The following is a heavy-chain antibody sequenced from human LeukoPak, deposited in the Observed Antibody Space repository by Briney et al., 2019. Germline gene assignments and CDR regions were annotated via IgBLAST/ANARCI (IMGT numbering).Heavy chain of an antibody. Sequence: SETLSLTCAVYGGSFSGYYWSWIRQPPGKGLEWIGEINHSGSTNYNPSLKSRVTMSVDTSKNQFSLKLSSVTAADTAVYYCARDRVTTPYYYYYMDVWGKGTTVTVSS. D-gene: IGHD1-14*01. V-gene: IGHV4-34*01. J-gene: IGHJ6*03. CDR1: GGSFSGYY. CDR3: ARDRVTTPYYYYYMDV. CDR2: INHSGST.